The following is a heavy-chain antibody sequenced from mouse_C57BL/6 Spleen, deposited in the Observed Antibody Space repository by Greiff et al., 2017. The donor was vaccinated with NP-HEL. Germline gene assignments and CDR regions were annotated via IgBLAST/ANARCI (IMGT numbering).Heavy chain of an antibody. J-gene: IGHJ1*03. CDR1: GFTFTDYY. V-gene: IGHV7-3*01. CDR3: ARLTAYWYFEV. D-gene: IGHD1-2*01. CDR2: IRNKANGYTT. Sequence: EVRLVESGGGLVQPGGSLSLSCAASGFTFTDYYMSWVRQPPGKALEWLGFIRNKANGYTTEYSASVKGRFTISRDNSQSILYLQMNALRAEDSATYYCARLTAYWYFEVWGTGTTVTVSS.